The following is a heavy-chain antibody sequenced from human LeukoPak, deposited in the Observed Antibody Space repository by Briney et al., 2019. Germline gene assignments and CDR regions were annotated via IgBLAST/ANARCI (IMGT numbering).Heavy chain of an antibody. J-gene: IGHJ4*02. CDR1: GGSISSYY. CDR3: ARAFYYYDSSGLDC. Sequence: SETLSLTCTVSGGSISSYYWSWIRQPPGRGLEWIGYIYYSGSTNYNPSLKSRVTISVDTSKNQFSLKLSSVTAADTAVYYCARAFYYYDSSGLDCWGQGTLVTVSS. D-gene: IGHD3-22*01. CDR2: IYYSGST. V-gene: IGHV4-59*01.